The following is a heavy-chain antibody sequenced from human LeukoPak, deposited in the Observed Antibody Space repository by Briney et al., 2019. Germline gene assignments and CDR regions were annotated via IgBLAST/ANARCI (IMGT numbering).Heavy chain of an antibody. CDR2: ISSSSSYI. D-gene: IGHD2-8*01. CDR3: ARGPTNGQAFDY. J-gene: IGHJ4*02. CDR1: GFTFSSYS. Sequence: GGSLRLSCAASGFTFSSYSMNWVRQAPGKGLEWVSSISSSSSYIYYADSVKGRFTISRDNAKNSLYLQMNSLRAEDTAVYYCARGPTNGQAFDYWGQGTLVSVSS. V-gene: IGHV3-21*01.